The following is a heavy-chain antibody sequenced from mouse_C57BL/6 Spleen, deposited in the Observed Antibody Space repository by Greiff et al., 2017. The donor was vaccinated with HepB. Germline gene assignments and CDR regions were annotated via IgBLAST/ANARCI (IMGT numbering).Heavy chain of an antibody. D-gene: IGHD2-3*01. CDR3: ARWLLLYAMDY. CDR1: GYAFSSYW. J-gene: IGHJ4*01. CDR2: IYPGDGDT. Sequence: QVQLQQSGAELVKPGASVKISCKASGYAFSSYWMNWVKQRPGKGLEWIGQIYPGDGDTNYNGKFKGKATLTADKSSSTAYMQLSSLTYEDSAVYFCARWLLLYAMDYWGQGTSVTVSS. V-gene: IGHV1-80*01.